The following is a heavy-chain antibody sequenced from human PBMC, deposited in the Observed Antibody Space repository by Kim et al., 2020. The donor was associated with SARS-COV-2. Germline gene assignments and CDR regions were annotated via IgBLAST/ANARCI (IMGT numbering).Heavy chain of an antibody. V-gene: IGHV3-13*01. D-gene: IGHD6-19*01. J-gene: IGHJ4*02. CDR3: ARGAYSSGWFDY. Sequence: YYPGSVKGRFTISRENAKNSLYLQMNSLRAGDTAVYYCARGAYSSGWFDYWGQGTLVTVSS.